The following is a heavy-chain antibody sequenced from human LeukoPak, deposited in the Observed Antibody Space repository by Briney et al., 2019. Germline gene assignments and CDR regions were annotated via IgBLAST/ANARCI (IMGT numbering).Heavy chain of an antibody. Sequence: PSETLSLTCAVYGGSFSGYYWSWIRQPPGKGLEWIGEINHSGSTNYNPSLKSRVTISVDTSKSQFSLKLSSVTAADTAVYYCAREFFSGSSFDYWGQGTLVTVSS. CDR3: AREFFSGSSFDY. J-gene: IGHJ4*02. D-gene: IGHD1-26*01. V-gene: IGHV4-34*01. CDR1: GGSFSGYY. CDR2: INHSGST.